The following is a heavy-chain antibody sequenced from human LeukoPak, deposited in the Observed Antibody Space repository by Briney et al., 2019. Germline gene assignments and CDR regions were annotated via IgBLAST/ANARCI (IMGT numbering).Heavy chain of an antibody. CDR3: ARGELGDRSGFSFFDY. CDR1: KGTFDSYG. CDR2: VMAIFGRV. V-gene: IGHV1-69*05. J-gene: IGHJ4*02. D-gene: IGHD3-22*01. Sequence: GASVKVSCKAPKGTFDSYGISWVRQAPGQGLEWMGGVMAIFGRVKYGQKFQGRATFTTDASTSTAYMGLSSLTSDDTGVYYCARGELGDRSGFSFFDYWGQGTLVTVSS.